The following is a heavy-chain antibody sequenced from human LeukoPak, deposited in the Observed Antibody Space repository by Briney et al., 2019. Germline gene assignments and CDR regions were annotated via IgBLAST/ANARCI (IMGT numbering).Heavy chain of an antibody. CDR2: ISYDGSNK. J-gene: IGHJ6*03. V-gene: IGHV3-30*03. Sequence: GGSLRLSCAASGFTFSSYGMHWVRQAPGKGLEWVAFISYDGSNKYYADSVKGRFTLSRDNSKNTLYVQMNSLRAEDAAVYFCAREGPPYYYYYMDVWGTGTTVTVSS. D-gene: IGHD2-21*01. CDR1: GFTFSSYG. CDR3: AREGPPYYYYYMDV.